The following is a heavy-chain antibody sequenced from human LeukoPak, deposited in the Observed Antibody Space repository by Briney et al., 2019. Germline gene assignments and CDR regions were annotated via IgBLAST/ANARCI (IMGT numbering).Heavy chain of an antibody. CDR1: GFTFSSYW. J-gene: IGHJ4*02. CDR2: IKQDGSQK. Sequence: GGSLSLSCAASGFTFSSYWMSWFRQAPGKGLEWVANIKQDGSQKFSVDSVKGRFTISRDNDKNSLYLQMNSLRVEDTAVYYCARDWFDGDYDRFDYWGQGTLVTVSS. CDR3: ARDWFDGDYDRFDY. V-gene: IGHV3-7*03. D-gene: IGHD4-17*01.